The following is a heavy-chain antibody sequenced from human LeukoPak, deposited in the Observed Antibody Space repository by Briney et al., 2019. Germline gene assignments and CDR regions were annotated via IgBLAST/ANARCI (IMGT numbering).Heavy chain of an antibody. J-gene: IGHJ4*02. D-gene: IGHD3-3*01. CDR3: AKIPLELLFLEWLSPYFDY. V-gene: IGHV3-23*01. Sequence: QSGGSLRLSCAASGFTFSSYAMSWVRQAPGKGPEWVSAISGSGGSTYYADSVKGRFTISRDNSKNTLYLQMNSLRAEDTAVYYCAKIPLELLFLEWLSPYFDYWGQGTLVTVSS. CDR2: ISGSGGST. CDR1: GFTFSSYA.